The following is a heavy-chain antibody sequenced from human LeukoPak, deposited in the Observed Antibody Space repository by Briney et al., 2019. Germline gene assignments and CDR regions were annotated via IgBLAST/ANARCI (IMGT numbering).Heavy chain of an antibody. CDR1: GFSFSSYW. V-gene: IGHV3-7*01. CDR3: ARLRYSDF. Sequence: GGSLRLSCAASGFSFSSYWMTWVRQAPGRGLEWVANIKEDGSEGNYLDSVKGRFTVSRDNVKNLLFLQINSLTAEDTAVYYCARLRYSDFWGQGTLVTVSS. CDR2: IKEDGSEG. D-gene: IGHD1-26*01. J-gene: IGHJ4*02.